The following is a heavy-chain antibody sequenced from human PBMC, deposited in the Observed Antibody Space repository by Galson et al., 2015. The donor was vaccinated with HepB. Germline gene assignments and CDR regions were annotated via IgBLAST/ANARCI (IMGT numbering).Heavy chain of an antibody. V-gene: IGHV3-30*18. CDR2: ISYDGSNK. Sequence: SLRLSCAASGFTFSSYGMHWVRQAPGKGLEWVAVISYDGSNKYYADSVKGRFTISRDNSKNTLYLQMNSLRAEDTAVYYCAKDLKSWGLITIFGVAPSAGYYYYGMDVWGQGTTVTVSS. CDR1: GFTFSSYG. D-gene: IGHD3-3*01. J-gene: IGHJ6*02. CDR3: AKDLKSWGLITIFGVAPSAGYYYYGMDV.